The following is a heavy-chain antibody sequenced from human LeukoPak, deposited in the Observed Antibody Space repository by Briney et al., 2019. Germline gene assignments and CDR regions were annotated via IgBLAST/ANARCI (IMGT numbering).Heavy chain of an antibody. V-gene: IGHV4-59*01. D-gene: IGHD5-12*01. CDR2: IYYAGST. Sequence: SETLSLTCTISGGSISSYYWSWIRQPPGKGLEWIGYIYYAGSTNHNPSLKSRVTISVDTSKNQFSLKLSSVTAADTAVYYCARVVYSGYDFRGAMDVWGKGTTVTVSS. CDR1: GGSISSYY. CDR3: ARVVYSGYDFRGAMDV. J-gene: IGHJ6*03.